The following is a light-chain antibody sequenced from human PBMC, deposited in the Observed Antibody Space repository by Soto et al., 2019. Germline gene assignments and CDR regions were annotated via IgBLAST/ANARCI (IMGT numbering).Light chain of an antibody. CDR2: GDN. CDR1: TSNIGAPYD. J-gene: IGLJ1*01. V-gene: IGLV1-40*01. Sequence: QSVLTQPPSVSGAPGQRVSISCTGSTSNIGAPYDVHWYQHLPGTAPKLLIYGDNNRPSGVPDRFSGSKSGTSATLAFTRVQAEDEADYYCQSYDISIHNDVFGTGTKVTVL. CDR3: QSYDISIHNDV.